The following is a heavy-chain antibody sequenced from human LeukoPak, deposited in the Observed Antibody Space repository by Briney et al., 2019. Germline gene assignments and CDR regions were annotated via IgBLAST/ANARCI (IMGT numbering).Heavy chain of an antibody. Sequence: PGESLTLSCAASGFTFSSHAMNWVRQGPGKGLEWVSAISSSGGRTYYGDSVEGRFTISRDRSKNTLNLQMKSLRVEDTAVYFCARGRGYYYNMDVWGKGTTVTVSS. J-gene: IGHJ6*03. CDR2: ISSSGGRT. V-gene: IGHV3-23*01. CDR1: GFTFSSHA. CDR3: ARGRGYYYNMDV. D-gene: IGHD3-10*01.